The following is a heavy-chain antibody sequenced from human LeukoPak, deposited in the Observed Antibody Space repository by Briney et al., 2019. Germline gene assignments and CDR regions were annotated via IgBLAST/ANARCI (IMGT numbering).Heavy chain of an antibody. D-gene: IGHD6-13*01. CDR1: AGSISSSSYY. CDR2: IYYSGST. Sequence: ASETLSLTCTVSAGSISSSSYYWGWIRQPPGKRLQWIGYIYYSGSTNYNPSLKSRVTISVDTSKNQFSLKLSSVTAADTAVYYCAKHIAAAGIKFDYWGQGTLVTVSS. V-gene: IGHV4-61*05. J-gene: IGHJ4*02. CDR3: AKHIAAAGIKFDY.